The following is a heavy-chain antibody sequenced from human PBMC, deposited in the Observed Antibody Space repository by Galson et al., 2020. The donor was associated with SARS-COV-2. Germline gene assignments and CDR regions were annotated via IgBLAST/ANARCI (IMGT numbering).Heavy chain of an antibody. CDR1: GGSISSSSYY. Sequence: SQTLSLTCTVSGGSISSSSYYWGWIRQPPGKGLEWIGSIYYSGSTYYNPSLKSRVTISVDTSKNQFSLKLSSVTAADTAVYYCAREDYYYDSSGYYLQEGMDVWGQGTTVTVSS. CDR2: IYYSGST. V-gene: IGHV4-39*02. D-gene: IGHD3-22*01. J-gene: IGHJ6*02. CDR3: AREDYYYDSSGYYLQEGMDV.